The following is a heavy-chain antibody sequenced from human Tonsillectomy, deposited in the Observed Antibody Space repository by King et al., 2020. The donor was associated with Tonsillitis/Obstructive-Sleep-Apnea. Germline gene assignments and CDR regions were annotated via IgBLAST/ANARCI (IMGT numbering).Heavy chain of an antibody. Sequence: VQLQQWGAGLLKPSETLSLTCAVYGGSFSGYYWSWIRQPPGKGLEWIGEINHSGSTNYNPSLKSRVTISVDTSKNQFSLKLSSVTAADTAVYYCAREGPPRHGGSGFSPTTELNWFDPWGPGTLVTVSS. J-gene: IGHJ5*02. CDR3: AREGPPRHGGSGFSPTTELNWFDP. V-gene: IGHV4-34*01. CDR1: GGSFSGYY. D-gene: IGHD3-3*01. CDR2: INHSGST.